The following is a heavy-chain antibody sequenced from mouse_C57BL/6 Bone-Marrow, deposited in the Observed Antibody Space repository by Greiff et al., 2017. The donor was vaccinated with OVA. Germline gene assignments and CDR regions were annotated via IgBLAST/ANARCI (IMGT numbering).Heavy chain of an antibody. J-gene: IGHJ1*03. Sequence: EVQLQQSGPELVKPGASVKISCKASGYTFTDYYMNWVKQSHGKSLEWIGDINPNNGGTSYNQKFKGKATLTVDKSSSTAYMELRSLTSEDSAVYYCARTPSTVVGGRWYFDVWGTGTTVTVSS. CDR2: INPNNGGT. CDR3: ARTPSTVVGGRWYFDV. CDR1: GYTFTDYY. V-gene: IGHV1-26*01. D-gene: IGHD1-1*01.